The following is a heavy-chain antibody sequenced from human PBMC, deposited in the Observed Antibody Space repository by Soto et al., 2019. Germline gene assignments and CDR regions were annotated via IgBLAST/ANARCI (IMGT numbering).Heavy chain of an antibody. V-gene: IGHV1-18*04. D-gene: IGHD2-15*01. J-gene: IGHJ4*02. CDR1: GYTFTSYG. Sequence: QVQLVQSGAEVKKPGASVKVSCKASGYTFTSYGISWVRQAPGQGLRWMGWISAYNGNTNFAQKLQGRVTMTADTSTSTAYMELRSLRSDDTAVYYCARDLYCSGGNCFFDYWGQGTLVTVSS. CDR3: ARDLYCSGGNCFFDY. CDR2: ISAYNGNT.